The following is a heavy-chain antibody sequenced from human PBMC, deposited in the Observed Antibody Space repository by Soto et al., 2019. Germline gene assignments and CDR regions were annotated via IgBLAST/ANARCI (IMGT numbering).Heavy chain of an antibody. Sequence: EVQLVESGGGLVQPGGSLRLSCAASGFTFSDHYMDWVRQAPGKGLEWVGRTRNKANSYNTEYAASVKGRFTISRDYTNNSLYQSMNSLKTEDTAVYYFTKLAALPAAFYIWGQGTMVTVSS. CDR2: TRNKANSYNT. V-gene: IGHV3-72*01. CDR1: GFTFSDHY. D-gene: IGHD6-25*01. J-gene: IGHJ3*02. CDR3: TKLAALPAAFYI.